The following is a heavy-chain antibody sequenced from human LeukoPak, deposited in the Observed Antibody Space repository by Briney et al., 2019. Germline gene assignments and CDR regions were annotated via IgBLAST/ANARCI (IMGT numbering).Heavy chain of an antibody. D-gene: IGHD2-21*02. CDR2: INTDGSST. V-gene: IGHV3-74*01. Sequence: GGSLRLSCAVSGFTFISYGMQWVRQAPGKGLAWVSRINTDGSSTTYADSVKGRFTISRDNAKNTLYLQKNSLRAEDTAVYYCARELPREVTLDYWGQGTLVTVSS. CDR3: ARELPREVTLDY. J-gene: IGHJ4*01. CDR1: GFTFISYG.